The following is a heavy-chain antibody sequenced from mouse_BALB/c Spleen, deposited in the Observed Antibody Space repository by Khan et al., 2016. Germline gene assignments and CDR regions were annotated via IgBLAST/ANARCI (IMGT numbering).Heavy chain of an antibody. CDR2: INPDSSTI. CDR3: ASVVGYFDV. Sequence: EVQLQESGGGLVQPGGTLKLSCAASGFDFSSYWMRWVRQAPGKGLEWIGEINPDSSTINYTPSLKDKFIISRDNATHTLYLPMSKVRSEDTDLLYCASVVGYFDVWGTETTVTVSS. CDR1: GFDFSSYW. V-gene: IGHV4-1*02. J-gene: IGHJ1*03.